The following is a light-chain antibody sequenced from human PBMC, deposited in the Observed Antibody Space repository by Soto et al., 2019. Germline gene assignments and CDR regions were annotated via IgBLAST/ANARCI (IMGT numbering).Light chain of an antibody. CDR3: QQYSNWPYT. CDR2: GAS. CDR1: QSVSSK. J-gene: IGKJ2*01. Sequence: EIVMTQSPATLSVSPGERATLSCRASQSVSSKLAWYQQKPGQAPRLLIYGASTRATGIPAGFSGSGSGTEFTLTISSLQSEDFAFYYCQQYSNWPYTFGQGTKLEIK. V-gene: IGKV3-15*01.